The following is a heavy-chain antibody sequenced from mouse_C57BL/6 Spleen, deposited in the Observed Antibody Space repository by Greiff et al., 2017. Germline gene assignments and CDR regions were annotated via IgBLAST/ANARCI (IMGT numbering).Heavy chain of an antibody. V-gene: IGHV5-17*01. CDR2: ISSGSSTI. D-gene: IGHD1-1*01. CDR1: GFTFSDYG. CDR3: ARPNYGSYYAMDY. Sequence: EVKVVESGGGLVKPGGSLKLSCAASGFTFSDYGMHWVRQAPEKGLEWVAYISSGSSTIYYADTVKGRFTISRDNAKNTLFLQMTSLRSEDTAMYYCARPNYGSYYAMDYWGQGTSVTVSS. J-gene: IGHJ4*01.